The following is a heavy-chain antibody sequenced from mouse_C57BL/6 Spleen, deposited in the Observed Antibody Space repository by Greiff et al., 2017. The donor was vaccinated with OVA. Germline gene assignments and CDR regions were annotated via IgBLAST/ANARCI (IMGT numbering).Heavy chain of an antibody. Sequence: QVQLKQSGPELVKPGASVKLSCKASGYTFTSYDINRVKQRPGQGLEGVGWIYPRDGSTKYYEKFKGKGTLAVDTSSSTAYMERHSLTSEDSAVYFCARDYGSSYVNALDDWGPGATVTVSS. D-gene: IGHD1-1*01. CDR3: ARDYGSSYVNALDD. V-gene: IGHV1-85*01. J-gene: IGHJ4*01. CDR2: IYPRDGST. CDR1: GYTFTSYD.